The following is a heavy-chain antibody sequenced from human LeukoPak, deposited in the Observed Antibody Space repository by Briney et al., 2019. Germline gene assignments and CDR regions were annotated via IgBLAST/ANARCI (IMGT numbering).Heavy chain of an antibody. D-gene: IGHD3-22*01. CDR2: IIPIFGTA. Sequence: ASVKVSCKASGGTFSSYAISWVRQAPGQGLEWMGGIIPIFGTANYAQKLQGRVTMTTDTSTSTAYMELRSLRPDDTAVYYCARDTPYYYDSSGYYWDDAFDIWGQGTMVTVSS. CDR3: ARDTPYYYDSSGYYWDDAFDI. CDR1: GGTFSSYA. J-gene: IGHJ3*02. V-gene: IGHV1-69*05.